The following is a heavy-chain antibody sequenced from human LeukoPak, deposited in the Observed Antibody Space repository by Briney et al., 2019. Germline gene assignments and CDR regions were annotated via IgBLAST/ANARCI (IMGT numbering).Heavy chain of an antibody. CDR1: GFTFSSYG. J-gene: IGHJ5*02. V-gene: IGHV3-30*18. D-gene: IGHD2-15*01. Sequence: PGGSLRLSCAASGFTFSSYGMHWVRQAPGKGLEWVAVISYDGSNKYYADPVKGRFTISRDNSKNTLYLQMNSLRAEDTAVYYCAKDALGYCSGGSCSTRSWFDPWGQGTLVTVSS. CDR3: AKDALGYCSGGSCSTRSWFDP. CDR2: ISYDGSNK.